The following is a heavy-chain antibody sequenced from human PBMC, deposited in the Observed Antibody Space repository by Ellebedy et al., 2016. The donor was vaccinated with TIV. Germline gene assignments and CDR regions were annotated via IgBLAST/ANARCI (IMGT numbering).Heavy chain of an antibody. V-gene: IGHV5-51*01. CDR1: GYSFTTYW. D-gene: IGHD4-17*01. CDR3: ARGAYGDYVPVDC. Sequence: KVSXXGSGYSFTTYWIGWVRQMPGKGLEWMGIIYPGDSDTRYSPSFQGQVTISADKSISTAYLQWSSLKASDSAMYYCARGAYGDYVPVDCWGQGTPVTVSS. J-gene: IGHJ4*02. CDR2: IYPGDSDT.